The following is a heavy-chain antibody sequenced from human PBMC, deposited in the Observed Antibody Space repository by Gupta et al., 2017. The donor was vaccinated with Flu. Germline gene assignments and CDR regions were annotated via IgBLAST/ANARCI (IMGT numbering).Heavy chain of an antibody. J-gene: IGHJ4*02. CDR3: ARRITYGKTFDY. Sequence: QLQLQASGPGLVTPSETLYLICTVSGGSISDTSYYWGWIRQPPGKGLEWIGNVGYSGNTFYTPSLKSRVTISVDTSKNQFSLKLSSVTAADTAVYYCARRITYGKTFDYWGQGSLVTVSS. CDR1: GGSISDTSYY. CDR2: VGYSGNT. V-gene: IGHV4-39*01. D-gene: IGHD2/OR15-2a*01.